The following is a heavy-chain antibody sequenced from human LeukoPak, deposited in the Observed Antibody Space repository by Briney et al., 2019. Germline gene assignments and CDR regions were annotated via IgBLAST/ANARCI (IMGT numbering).Heavy chain of an antibody. CDR2: IKADGSEK. CDR1: GFTFTNYW. Sequence: QPGGSLRLSCAASGFTFTNYWMSWVRQAPGKGLEWVANIKADGSEKFYVDSVKGRFTISRDNAKNSVYLQMNSLRAEDTAVYYCARESSVVRGVITDFDYWGQGALVTVSS. J-gene: IGHJ4*02. CDR3: ARESSVVRGVITDFDY. V-gene: IGHV3-7*01. D-gene: IGHD3-10*01.